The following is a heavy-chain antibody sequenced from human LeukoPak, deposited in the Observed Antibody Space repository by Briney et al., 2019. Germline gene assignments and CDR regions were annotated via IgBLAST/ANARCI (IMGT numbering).Heavy chain of an antibody. D-gene: IGHD5-12*01. V-gene: IGHV4-39*01. CDR1: SVSISSTSYY. Sequence: SETLSLTCTASSVSISSTSYYWGWIRQPPGRGLEWIGGIIYSGNTYYNPSLKSRVTISVDTTKNQFSLKLTSVTAADTAVYFCAVAYGMDVWGQGTTVTVSS. CDR3: AVAYGMDV. CDR2: IIYSGNT. J-gene: IGHJ6*02.